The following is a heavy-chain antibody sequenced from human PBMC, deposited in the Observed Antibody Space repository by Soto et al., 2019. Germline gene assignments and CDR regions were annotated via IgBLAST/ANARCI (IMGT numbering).Heavy chain of an antibody. J-gene: IGHJ4*02. CDR1: CASVISYY. D-gene: IGHD3-22*01. Sequence: SETLSLTCTFSCASVISYYWSWIRQPPGKGLQWIGNIFYSGSTTHYNPSLKSRVTISVDMSNNQFSLKLSSVTAADTAVYYCAKSGDSSGYYYGDDYWGQGTLVTVSS. CDR2: IFYSGST. V-gene: IGHV4-59*02. CDR3: AKSGDSSGYYYGDDY.